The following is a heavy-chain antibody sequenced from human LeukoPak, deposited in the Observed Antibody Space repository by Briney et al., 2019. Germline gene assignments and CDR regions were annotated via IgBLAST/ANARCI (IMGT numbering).Heavy chain of an antibody. J-gene: IGHJ4*02. CDR3: ARVTGSIDY. CDR2: MYPKSGNT. Sequence: ASVKVSCKASGYTFTSYDIHWVRQATGQGLEWMGWMYPKSGNTDYAQKFQGRVTMTRDTSISTAYMELGSLRAEDTAVYYCARVTGSIDYWVQGTLVTVSS. D-gene: IGHD1-26*01. V-gene: IGHV1-8*01. CDR1: GYTFTSYD.